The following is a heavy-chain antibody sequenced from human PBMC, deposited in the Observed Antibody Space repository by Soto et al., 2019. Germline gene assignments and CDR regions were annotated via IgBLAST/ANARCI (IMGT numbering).Heavy chain of an antibody. D-gene: IGHD3-10*01. CDR2: ISWNSGSI. CDR3: ANDLNYDGSGAEY. CDR1: GFTFDDYA. V-gene: IGHV3-9*01. Sequence: EVQLVESGGGLVQPGRSLRLSCAASGFTFDDYAMHWVRQAPGKGLEWVSGISWNSGSIGYADSVKDRYSISRHNAKNSLDLQMNSLSAEDTALYYCANDLNYDGSGAEYWGQGTLVTVSS. J-gene: IGHJ1*01.